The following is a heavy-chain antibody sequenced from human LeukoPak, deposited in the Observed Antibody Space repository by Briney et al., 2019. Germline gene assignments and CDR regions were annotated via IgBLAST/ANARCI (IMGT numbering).Heavy chain of an antibody. CDR3: ARRGIAAPPAVDYFDY. V-gene: IGHV4-39*01. CDR2: IYYSGST. Sequence: GSLRLSCAASGFTFSSYAMSWVRQPPGKGLEWIGSIYYSGSTYYNPSLKSRVTISVDTSKNQFSLKLSSVTAADTAVYYCARRGIAAPPAVDYFDYWGQGTLVTVSS. CDR1: GFTFSSYA. D-gene: IGHD6-6*01. J-gene: IGHJ4*02.